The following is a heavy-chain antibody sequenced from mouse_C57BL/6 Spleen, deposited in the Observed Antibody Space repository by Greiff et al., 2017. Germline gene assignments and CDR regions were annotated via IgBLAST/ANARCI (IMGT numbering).Heavy chain of an antibody. J-gene: IGHJ4*01. V-gene: IGHV2-2*01. CDR3: ASNWDVGYYAMDY. Sequence: QVQLQQSGPGLVQPSQSLSITCTVSGFSLTSYGVHWVRQSPGKGLEWLGVIWSGGSTDYNAAFISRLSISKDNSKSQVFFKMNSLQADDTAIYYCASNWDVGYYAMDYWGQGTSVTVSS. CDR2: IWSGGST. D-gene: IGHD4-1*01. CDR1: GFSLTSYG.